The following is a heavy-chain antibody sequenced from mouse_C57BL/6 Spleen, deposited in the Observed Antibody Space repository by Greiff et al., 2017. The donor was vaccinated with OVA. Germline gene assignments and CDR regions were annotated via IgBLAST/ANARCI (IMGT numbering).Heavy chain of an antibody. CDR1: GYAFSSSW. Sequence: VQLQQSGPELVKPGASVKISCKASGYAFSSSWMNWVKQRPGKGLEWIGRIYPGDGDTNYNGKFKGKATLNVDKSSSTAYMQLSSLTSEDSAVYFYARGSSGRYFDYWGKGTTVTVSS. V-gene: IGHV1-82*01. CDR3: ARGSSGRYFDY. J-gene: IGHJ2*01. CDR2: IYPGDGDT. D-gene: IGHD6-1*01.